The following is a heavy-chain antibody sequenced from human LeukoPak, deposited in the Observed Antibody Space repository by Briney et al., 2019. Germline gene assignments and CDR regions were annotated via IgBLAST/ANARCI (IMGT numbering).Heavy chain of an antibody. CDR2: ISYDGSNK. CDR1: GFTFSSYA. CDR3: ARDRVVAVAGLDY. V-gene: IGHV3-30*01. J-gene: IGHJ4*02. Sequence: HPGGSLRLSCAASGFTFSSYAMHWVRQAPGKGLEWVAVISYDGSNKYYADSVKGRFTISRDNSKNTLYLQMNSLRAEDTAVYYCARDRVVAVAGLDYWAREPWSPSPQ. D-gene: IGHD6-19*01.